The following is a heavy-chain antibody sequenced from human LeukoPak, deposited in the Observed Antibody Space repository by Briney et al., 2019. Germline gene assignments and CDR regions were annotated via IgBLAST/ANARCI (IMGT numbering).Heavy chain of an antibody. CDR3: AKDTSARRGSLNG. D-gene: IGHD3-16*02. V-gene: IGHV3-21*04. CDR2: ISSSSSYI. Sequence: GGSLRLSCAASGFTFSSYSMNWVRQAPGKGLEWVSSISSSSSYIYYADSVKGRFTISRDNAKNSLYLQMNSLRAEDTAVNYCAKDTSARRGSLNGWGQGTLVTVSS. CDR1: GFTFSSYS. J-gene: IGHJ4*02.